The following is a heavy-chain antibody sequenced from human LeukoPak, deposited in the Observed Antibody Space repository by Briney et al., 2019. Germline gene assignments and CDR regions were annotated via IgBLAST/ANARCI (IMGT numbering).Heavy chain of an antibody. D-gene: IGHD6-19*01. CDR2: ISSDGGNR. V-gene: IGHV3-30-3*01. CDR3: ARGRAVTGSTVIDY. J-gene: IGHJ4*02. Sequence: TGGSLRLSCAASGFTFSSYAMHWVRRAPGKALEWVATISSDGGNRYYSDSVKGRFTISRDNSKNTLYLQMNSLRPEDTSVFHCARGRAVTGSTVIDYWGQGTLVIVPS. CDR1: GFTFSSYA.